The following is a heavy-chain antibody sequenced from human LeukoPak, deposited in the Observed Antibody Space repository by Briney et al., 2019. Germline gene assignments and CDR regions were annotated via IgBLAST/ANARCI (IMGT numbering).Heavy chain of an antibody. CDR2: ISRNSDYI. D-gene: IGHD3-10*01. CDR1: GFTFSTYN. Sequence: GGSLRLSCAASGFTFSTYNMNWVRQAPGKGLEWVSSISRNSDYIYYADSVKGRFTISRDNAKNSLFLQMRSLRGEDTAVYYCASYRGAVDAFDIWGQGTMVTVSS. CDR3: ASYRGAVDAFDI. J-gene: IGHJ3*02. V-gene: IGHV3-21*01.